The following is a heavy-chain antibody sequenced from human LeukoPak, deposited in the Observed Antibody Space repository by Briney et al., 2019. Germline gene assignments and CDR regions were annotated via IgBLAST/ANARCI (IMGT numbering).Heavy chain of an antibody. D-gene: IGHD6-19*01. V-gene: IGHV3-23*01. J-gene: IGHJ6*02. CDR3: ASLDSSGWPYYYYYYGMDV. CDR1: GFTFSSYA. Sequence: GGSLRLSCAASGFTFSSYAMSWVRQAPGKGLEWVSAISGSGGSTYYADSVKGRFTISRDNSKNTLYLQMNSLRAEDTAVYYCASLDSSGWPYYYYYYGMDVWGQGTTVTVSS. CDR2: ISGSGGST.